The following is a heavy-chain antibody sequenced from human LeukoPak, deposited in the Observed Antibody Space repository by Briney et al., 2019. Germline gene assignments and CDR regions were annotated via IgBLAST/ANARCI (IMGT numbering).Heavy chain of an antibody. CDR3: ARDYSSGWYYFGY. CDR1: GFTFSSYS. V-gene: IGHV3-21*01. D-gene: IGHD6-19*01. Sequence: RPGGSLRLSCAASGFTFSSYSMNWVRQAPGKGLEWVSSISSSSSYIYYADSVKGRFTISRDNAKNSLYLQMNSLRAEDTAMYYCARDYSSGWYYFGYWGQGTLVTVSS. CDR2: ISSSSSYI. J-gene: IGHJ4*02.